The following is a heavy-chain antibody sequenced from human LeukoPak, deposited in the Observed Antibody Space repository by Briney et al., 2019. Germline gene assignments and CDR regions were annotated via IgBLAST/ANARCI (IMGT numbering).Heavy chain of an antibody. Sequence: PSETLSLTCAVSGGSISSSSYYWGWIRQPPWKGLEWIGSIYYSGSTYYNPSLKSRVTISVDTSKNQFSLKLRSVTAADTAVYYCARASVAPMINYWGQGTLVTVSS. V-gene: IGHV4-39*07. J-gene: IGHJ4*02. CDR3: ARASVAPMINY. CDR1: GGSISSSSYY. CDR2: IYYSGST. D-gene: IGHD3-16*01.